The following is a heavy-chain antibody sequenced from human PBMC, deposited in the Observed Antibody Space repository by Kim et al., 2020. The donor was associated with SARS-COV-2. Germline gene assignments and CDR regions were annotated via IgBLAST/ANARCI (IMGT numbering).Heavy chain of an antibody. D-gene: IGHD2-2*01. CDR1: GFTFSSYA. V-gene: IGHV3-30*04. Sequence: GGSLRLSCAASGFTFSSYAMHWVRQAPGKGLEWVAVISYDGSNKYYADSVKGRFTISRDNSKNTLYLQMNSLRAEDTAVYYCARYCSSTSCYAGYYYYGMDVWGQGTTVTVSS. CDR2: ISYDGSNK. J-gene: IGHJ6*02. CDR3: ARYCSSTSCYAGYYYYGMDV.